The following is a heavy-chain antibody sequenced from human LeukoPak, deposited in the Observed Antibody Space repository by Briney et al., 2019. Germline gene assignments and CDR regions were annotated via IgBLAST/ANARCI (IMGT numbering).Heavy chain of an antibody. CDR1: GFTFSSYE. D-gene: IGHD5-12*01. Sequence: GGSLRLSCAASGFTFSSYEMNWVRQAPGKGLEWVSYISRSGSTIYYADSVKGRFTISRDNAKNSLYLQMNSLRAEDTAVYYCARDLGYSGYDSYFDYWGQGTLVTVSS. CDR3: ARDLGYSGYDSYFDY. J-gene: IGHJ4*02. CDR2: ISRSGSTI. V-gene: IGHV3-48*03.